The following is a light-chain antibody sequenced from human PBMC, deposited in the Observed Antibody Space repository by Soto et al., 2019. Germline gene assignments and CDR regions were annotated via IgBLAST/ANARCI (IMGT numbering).Light chain of an antibody. Sequence: QSVLTQSSSASASLGSSVKLTCTLSSGHSSYIIAWHQQQPGKAPRYLMKIEDSGTYNKGSGVPDRFSGSSSGADRYLTISNLQSEDEADYYCETWDSNVWVFGGGTKLTVL. CDR3: ETWDSNVWV. CDR1: SGHSSYI. V-gene: IGLV4-60*03. CDR2: IEDSGTY. J-gene: IGLJ3*02.